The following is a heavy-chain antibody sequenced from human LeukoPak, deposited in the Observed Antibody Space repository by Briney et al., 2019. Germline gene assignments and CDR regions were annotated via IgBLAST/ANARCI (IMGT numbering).Heavy chain of an antibody. J-gene: IGHJ4*03. V-gene: IGHV3-48*02. D-gene: IGHD3-3*01. CDR3: AREDDSWVPNNLGL. CDR2: IDTSSSTM. Sequence: PGGSLRLSCAASAFTFSDYSMNWVRQAPGKGLEWISYIDTSSSTMYYADSVMGRFTISRDNAKESLYLQMNSLRDEDTAVYYCAREDDSWVPNNLGLRGQGTLVTVSS. CDR1: AFTFSDYS.